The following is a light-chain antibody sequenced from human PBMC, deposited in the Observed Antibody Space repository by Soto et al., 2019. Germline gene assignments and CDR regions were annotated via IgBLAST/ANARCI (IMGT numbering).Light chain of an antibody. CDR3: SSYTSSSTSV. J-gene: IGLJ1*01. CDR2: EVN. CDR1: SSDIGGYNY. Sequence: QSALTQPASVSGSPGQSIALSCTGTSSDIGGYNYVSWYQQHPGEAPKLMIFEVNNRPSGVSHRFSGSKSGNTASLTISGLQAEDEADYYCSSYTSSSTSVFGGGTKLTVL. V-gene: IGLV2-14*01.